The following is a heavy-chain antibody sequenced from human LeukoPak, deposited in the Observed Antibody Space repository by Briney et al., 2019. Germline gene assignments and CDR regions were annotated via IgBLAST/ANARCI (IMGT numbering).Heavy chain of an antibody. J-gene: IGHJ5*01. CDR2: LSSGGST. Sequence: SETLSLTCSVSGGSISYNYWSWIRQPAGKGLEWIGRLSSGGSTNYSPSLKSRLTISVDRSKNHFSLKLTSVTAADTAVYYCARVVGSTSWFDSWGQGTRVTVSS. CDR3: ARVVGSTSWFDS. V-gene: IGHV4-4*07. CDR1: GGSISYNY. D-gene: IGHD2-2*01.